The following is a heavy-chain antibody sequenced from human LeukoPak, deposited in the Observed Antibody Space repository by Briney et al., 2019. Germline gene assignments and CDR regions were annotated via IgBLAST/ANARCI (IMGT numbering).Heavy chain of an antibody. CDR2: ISGSGGNT. V-gene: IGHV3-23*01. CDR1: GFTFSSYV. CDR3: AKTWEGNYFDRPFDY. D-gene: IGHD3-22*01. J-gene: IGHJ4*02. Sequence: GGSLRLSCAASGFTFSSYVMSWVRQAPGKGLEWVSVISGSGGNTYYADSEKGRFTISRDNSKNTLYLQMNSLRAEDTAVYYCAKTWEGNYFDRPFDYWGQGTLVTVSS.